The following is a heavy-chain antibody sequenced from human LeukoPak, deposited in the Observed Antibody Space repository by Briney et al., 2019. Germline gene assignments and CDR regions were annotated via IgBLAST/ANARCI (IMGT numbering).Heavy chain of an antibody. Sequence: GASVKVSCKASGGTFSSYAISWVRQAPGQGLEWMGRIIPIFGTANYAQKFQGRVTITTEASTSTAYLELSRLRSEDPAAHSWVRSQRLRGSGYMGGYSFDFWGQGTLGTVSS. CDR2: IIPIFGTA. J-gene: IGHJ4*02. CDR1: GGTFSSYA. V-gene: IGHV1-69*05. D-gene: IGHD3-3*01. CDR3: VRSQRLRGSGYMGGYSFDF.